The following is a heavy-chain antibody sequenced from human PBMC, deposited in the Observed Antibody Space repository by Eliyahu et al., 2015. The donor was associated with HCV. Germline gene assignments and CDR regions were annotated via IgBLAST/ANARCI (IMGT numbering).Heavy chain of an antibody. CDR3: ASGGGGIAVAGTGGWFDP. CDR1: GGSXTTYY. V-gene: IGHV4-59*12. Sequence: QVQLLESGPGLVKPSETLSLPCTVPGGSXTTYYWSWIRQPPGKGLEWIGYIHYSGSTNYNPSLKSRVTVSVDTSKNQFSLNLTSVTAADTAVYYCASGGGGIAVAGTGGWFDPWGQGTLVTVSS. D-gene: IGHD6-19*01. CDR2: IHYSGST. J-gene: IGHJ5*02.